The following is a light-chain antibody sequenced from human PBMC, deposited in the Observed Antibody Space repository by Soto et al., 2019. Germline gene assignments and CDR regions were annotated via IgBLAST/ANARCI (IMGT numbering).Light chain of an antibody. J-gene: IGKJ1*01. Sequence: EIVLTQSPGTLSLSPGERATLSCRASQSVSSSYLAWYQQKPGQAPRLLIYGASSRATGIPDRFSGSGSGTDFTLTISSLEPEDFAVYYCHQDDSSPVTFDQGTKVEIK. CDR3: HQDDSSPVT. CDR1: QSVSSSY. V-gene: IGKV3-20*01. CDR2: GAS.